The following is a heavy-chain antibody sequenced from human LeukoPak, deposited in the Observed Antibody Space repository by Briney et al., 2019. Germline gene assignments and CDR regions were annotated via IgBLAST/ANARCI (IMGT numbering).Heavy chain of an antibody. CDR3: ARDSRITMVRGVMGY. CDR2: INPSGGNT. V-gene: IGHV1-46*01. J-gene: IGHJ4*02. D-gene: IGHD3-10*01. CDR1: GGTFSSYA. Sequence: ASVKVSCKASGGTFSSYAISWVRQAPGQGLEWMGIINPSGGNTNYAQKFQGRVTMTRDTSTSTVYMELSSLRSEDTAVYYCARDSRITMVRGVMGYWGQGTLVTVSS.